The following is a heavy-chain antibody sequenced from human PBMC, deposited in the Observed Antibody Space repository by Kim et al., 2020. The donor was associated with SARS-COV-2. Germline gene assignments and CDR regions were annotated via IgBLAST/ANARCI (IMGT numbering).Heavy chain of an antibody. D-gene: IGHD5-12*01. Sequence: SVKVSCKASGGTFSSYAISWVRQAPGQGLEWMGGIIPIFGTANYAQKFQGRVTITADESTSTAYMELSSLRSEDTAVYYCASRGGGYDLVYYYYGMDVWGQGTTVTVSS. V-gene: IGHV1-69*13. J-gene: IGHJ6*02. CDR2: IIPIFGTA. CDR3: ASRGGGYDLVYYYYGMDV. CDR1: GGTFSSYA.